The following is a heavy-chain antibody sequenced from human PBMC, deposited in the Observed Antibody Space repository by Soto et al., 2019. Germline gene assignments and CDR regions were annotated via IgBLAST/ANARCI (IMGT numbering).Heavy chain of an antibody. CDR1: GASITGSFF. CDR2: FSLSGTT. D-gene: IGHD2-8*02. V-gene: IGHV4-4*07. J-gene: IGHJ4*02. CDR3: ARGMTPPGAPAWYYFDS. Sequence: PSETLSLTCTVSGASITGSFFWSWIWQPAGKGLEWIGRFSLSGTTNYNPSLRSRVTMSADVSKNQFSLRLTSVTAADTALYYCARGMTPPGAPAWYYFDSWGQGTLVTVS.